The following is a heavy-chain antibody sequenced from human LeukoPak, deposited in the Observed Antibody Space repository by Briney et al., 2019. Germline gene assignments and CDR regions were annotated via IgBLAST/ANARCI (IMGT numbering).Heavy chain of an antibody. CDR3: ASRGGETRNYFDY. J-gene: IGHJ4*02. CDR1: GGSFSGYY. CDR2: INHSGST. V-gene: IGHV4-34*01. D-gene: IGHD3-16*01. Sequence: SETLSLTCAVYGGSFSGYYWSWIRQPPGNGLEWIGEINHSGSTNYNPSLKSRVTISVDTSKNQFSLKLSSVTAADTAVYYCASRGGETRNYFDYWGQGTLVTVSS.